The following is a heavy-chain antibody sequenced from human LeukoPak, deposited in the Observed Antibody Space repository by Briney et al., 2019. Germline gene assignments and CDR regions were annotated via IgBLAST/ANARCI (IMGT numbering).Heavy chain of an antibody. Sequence: GGSRRLSWAAAGFTFSGYCISWLRQAPGEGRECVGNIKQDDGEKYVDSVKGRFTISRDKAKNSLYLQRTSLRAEDTAVYYSARDRGFGQADVWGQGTTVTVSS. J-gene: IGHJ6*02. V-gene: IGHV3-7*01. CDR2: IKQDDGEK. CDR3: ARDRGFGQADV. CDR1: GFTFSGYC. D-gene: IGHD3-10*01.